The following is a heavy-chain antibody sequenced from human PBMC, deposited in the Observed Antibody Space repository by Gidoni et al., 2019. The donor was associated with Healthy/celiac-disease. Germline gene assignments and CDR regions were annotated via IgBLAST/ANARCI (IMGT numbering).Heavy chain of an antibody. CDR1: GGSSSSSSYY. Sequence: QLQLQESGPGLVKPSETLSLTCTVSGGSSSSSSYYWGWIRQPPGKGLEWIGSIYYSGSTYYNPSLKSRVTISVDTSKNQFSLKLSSVTAADTAVYYCARDRGDIVMATITPAFDYWGQGTLVTVSS. J-gene: IGHJ4*02. D-gene: IGHD5-12*01. CDR3: ARDRGDIVMATITPAFDY. CDR2: IYYSGST. V-gene: IGHV4-39*07.